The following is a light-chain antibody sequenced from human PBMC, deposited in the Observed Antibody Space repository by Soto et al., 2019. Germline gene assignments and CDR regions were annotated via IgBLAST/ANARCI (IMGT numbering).Light chain of an antibody. CDR3: QHLNTYPHT. Sequence: DIQLTQSPSFLSASVGDRVTITCRASQGISSSLAWFHQKPGKAPKLLLYAASTLQRRVPSRFSGSGSGTDFTLTISSLQPEDSATYYCQHLNTYPHTFGQGTK. CDR1: QGISSS. V-gene: IGKV1-9*01. J-gene: IGKJ2*01. CDR2: AAS.